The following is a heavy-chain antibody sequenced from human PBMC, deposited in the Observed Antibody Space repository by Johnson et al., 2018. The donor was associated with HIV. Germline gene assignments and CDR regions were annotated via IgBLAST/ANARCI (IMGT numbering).Heavy chain of an antibody. D-gene: IGHD6-13*01. CDR3: AKVAVATAAGGVALDV. V-gene: IGHV3-66*01. J-gene: IGHJ3*01. CDR1: GFTVSSNY. CDR2: SGSGAST. Sequence: VQLVESGGGLVQPGGSLRLSCAASGFTVSSNYMSWVRQAPGKGLEWVSSVSGSGASTYYADSVKGRFTISRDNSKNTLYLQMNSLRVEDTAVYHCAKVAVATAAGGVALDVWGPGTMVTVSS.